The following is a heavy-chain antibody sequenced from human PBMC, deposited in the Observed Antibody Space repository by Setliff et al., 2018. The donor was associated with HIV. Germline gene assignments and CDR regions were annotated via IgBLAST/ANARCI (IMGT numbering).Heavy chain of an antibody. CDR1: GDSISRGRYY. V-gene: IGHV4-39*07. J-gene: IGHJ4*02. Sequence: PSETLSLTCVVSGDSISRGRYYWGWIRQPPGKGLEWIGSFYYSGSTSYNPSLKSRVTISVDTSKNQFSLKLSSVTAADTAVFYCARLTTTYYYDSSAYYHPVWGQGTLVTVSS. CDR3: ARLTTTYYYDSSAYYHPV. D-gene: IGHD3-22*01. CDR2: FYYSGST.